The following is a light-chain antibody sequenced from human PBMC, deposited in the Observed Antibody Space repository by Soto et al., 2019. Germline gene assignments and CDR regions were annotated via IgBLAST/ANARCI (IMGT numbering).Light chain of an antibody. Sequence: QSALTQPVSVSGSPGQSITISCTGTSSDVGGYNYVSWYQQHPGKAPKLMIYEVSNRPSGVSNRFSGSKSGNTASLTISGLQAEDEADYYCSSYTFTTTLVFGGGTKLTVL. V-gene: IGLV2-14*01. CDR3: SSYTFTTTLV. CDR2: EVS. CDR1: SSDVGGYNY. J-gene: IGLJ2*01.